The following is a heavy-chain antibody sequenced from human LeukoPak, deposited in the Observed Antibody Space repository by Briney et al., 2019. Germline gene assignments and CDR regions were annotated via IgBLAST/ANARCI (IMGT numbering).Heavy chain of an antibody. J-gene: IGHJ6*03. CDR2: ISGSGGST. CDR3: ARWIAAAGTFYYYYMDV. V-gene: IGHV3-23*01. D-gene: IGHD6-13*01. CDR1: GFTFSSYA. Sequence: GGSLRLSCAASGFTFSSYAMSWVRQAPGKGLEWVSAISGSGGSTYYADSVKGRFTISRDNSKNTLYLQMNSLRAEDTAVYYCARWIAAAGTFYYYYMDVWGKGTTVTVSS.